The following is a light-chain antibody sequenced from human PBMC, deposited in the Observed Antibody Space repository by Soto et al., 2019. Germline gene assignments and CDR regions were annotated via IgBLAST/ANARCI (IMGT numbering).Light chain of an antibody. CDR1: QSASSY. CDR2: DAY. V-gene: IGKV3-11*01. CDR3: QQRSNWPPWT. Sequence: EIVLTQSPATLSLSPGERATLSCRASQSASSYLAWYQQKPGQAPRLLIYDAYNRATGIPARFSGSGSGTDFTLTISSLEPEDFAVYYCQQRSNWPPWTFGQGTKVEIK. J-gene: IGKJ1*01.